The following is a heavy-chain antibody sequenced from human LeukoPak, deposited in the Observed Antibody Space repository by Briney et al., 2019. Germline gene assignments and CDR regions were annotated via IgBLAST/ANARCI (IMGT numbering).Heavy chain of an antibody. CDR2: ITPSNGGT. Sequence: GASVKVSCEASGYTFTRYYIHWVRQAPGHGLEWMGWITPSNGGTNYAQRFQGRVTMTRDTSITTTTAYMELNSLPPDDTAVYFCVTSYSLITTDAYYYLDVWGKGTTVTVSS. CDR3: VTSYSLITTDAYYYLDV. V-gene: IGHV1-2*02. D-gene: IGHD1-1*01. J-gene: IGHJ6*03. CDR1: GYTFTRYY.